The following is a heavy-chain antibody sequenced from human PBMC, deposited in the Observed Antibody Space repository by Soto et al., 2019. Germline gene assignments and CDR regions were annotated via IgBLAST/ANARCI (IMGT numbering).Heavy chain of an antibody. CDR2: ISSSGSTI. D-gene: IGHD5-12*01. CDR1: GFTFSDYY. CDR3: ARDPEYSGSRVNFDY. V-gene: IGHV3-11*01. J-gene: IGHJ4*02. Sequence: GGSLRLSCAASGFTFSDYYMSWIRQAPGKGLEWVSYISSSGSTIYYADSVKGRFTISRDNAKNYLYLQMNSLRAEDTAVYYCARDPEYSGSRVNFDYWGQGTLVTVSS.